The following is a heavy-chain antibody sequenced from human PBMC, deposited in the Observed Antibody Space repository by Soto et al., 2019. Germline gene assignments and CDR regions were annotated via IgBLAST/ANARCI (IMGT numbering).Heavy chain of an antibody. CDR1: GFTFSTYW. V-gene: IGHV3-7*01. D-gene: IGHD3-3*01. J-gene: IGHJ4*02. Sequence: GGSLRLSCAASGFTFSTYWMTWVRQAPGKGLEWVANINQDGSDTYSVDSVKGRFTISRYNAKNSLYLQMNSLKAEDSAVYYCARDVEKRNFYEFWSGSRHWGQGTLVTVSS. CDR3: ARDVEKRNFYEFWSGSRH. CDR2: INQDGSDT.